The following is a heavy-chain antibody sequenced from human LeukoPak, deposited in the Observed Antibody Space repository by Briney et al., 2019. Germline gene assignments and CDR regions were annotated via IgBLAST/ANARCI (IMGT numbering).Heavy chain of an antibody. CDR2: IIPIFGTA. J-gene: IGHJ6*02. CDR3: ARAMATVVKSYYYYGMDV. Sequence: SVKVSCKASGGTFSSYAISWVRQAPGQGLEWMGGIIPIFGTANYAQKFQGRVTITADESTSTAYTELSSLRSEDTAVYYCARAMATVVKSYYYYGMDVWGQGTTVTVSS. CDR1: GGTFSSYA. V-gene: IGHV1-69*13. D-gene: IGHD4-23*01.